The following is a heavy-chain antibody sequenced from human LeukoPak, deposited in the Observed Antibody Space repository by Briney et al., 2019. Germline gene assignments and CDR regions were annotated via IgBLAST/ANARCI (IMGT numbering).Heavy chain of an antibody. J-gene: IGHJ4*02. CDR2: IYTTGST. D-gene: IGHD6-19*01. CDR1: GGSISSGGYY. CDR3: ASQLSSGWYYFHY. V-gene: IGHV4-61*02. Sequence: SQTLSLTCTVSGGSISSGGYYWSWIRQPAGKGLEWIGRIYTTGSTNYNPSLKSRVTMSVDTSKNQFSLKLSSVTATDTAVYYCASQLSSGWYYFHYWGQGTLVTVSS.